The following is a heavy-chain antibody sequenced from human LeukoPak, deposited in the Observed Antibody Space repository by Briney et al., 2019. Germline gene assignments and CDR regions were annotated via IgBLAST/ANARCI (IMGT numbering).Heavy chain of an antibody. J-gene: IGHJ4*02. D-gene: IGHD3-16*02. Sequence: SETLSLTCTVSGGSISSYHWSWIRQPPGKGLEWIGYIYHSGSTNYNPSLKSRVTISVDTSKNQFSLKLSSMTAADTAVYYCARYVWGSYPTFENYWGQGTLVTVSS. CDR1: GGSISSYH. V-gene: IGHV4-59*01. CDR2: IYHSGST. CDR3: ARYVWGSYPTFENY.